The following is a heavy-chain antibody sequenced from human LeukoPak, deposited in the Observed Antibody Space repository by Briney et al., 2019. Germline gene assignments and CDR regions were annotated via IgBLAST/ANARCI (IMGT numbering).Heavy chain of an antibody. CDR3: ARSLGYCSGGSCFGWYYYGMDV. Sequence: SETLSLTCAVYGGSFSGYYWSWIRQPPGKGLEWIGEINHSGSTNYNPSLKSRVTISVDTSRKQFSMKLSSVAAADTAVYYCARSLGYCSGGSCFGWYYYGMDVWGQGTTVTVSS. CDR1: GGSFSGYY. D-gene: IGHD2-15*01. CDR2: INHSGST. V-gene: IGHV4-34*01. J-gene: IGHJ6*02.